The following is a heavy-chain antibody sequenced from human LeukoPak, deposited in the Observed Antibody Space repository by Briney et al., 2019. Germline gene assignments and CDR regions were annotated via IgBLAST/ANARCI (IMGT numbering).Heavy chain of an antibody. Sequence: GGSLRLSCAASGFTFSTYNMNWVRQAPGKGLEWVSSISGSSSYIYYADSVKGRFSISRDNAKNSLYLQMNSLRVEDTGVYYCASWGEGALDNWGQGTLVTVSS. D-gene: IGHD1-26*01. CDR2: ISGSSSYI. CDR3: ASWGEGALDN. V-gene: IGHV3-21*01. J-gene: IGHJ4*02. CDR1: GFTFSTYN.